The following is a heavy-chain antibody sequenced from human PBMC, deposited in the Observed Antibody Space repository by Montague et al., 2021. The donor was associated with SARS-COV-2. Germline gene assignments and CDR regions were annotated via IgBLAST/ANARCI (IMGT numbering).Heavy chain of an antibody. Sequence: SLRLSCAASGFTFNTYAMSWVRQAPGKGLEWVSVIYSGGSNTYYADSVKGRFTISRDNPKNTLYLQMNRLRAEDTAVYYCAKSPRAYSYAFDYWGQGTLVTVSS. CDR1: GFTFNTYA. CDR2: IYSGGSNT. J-gene: IGHJ4*02. D-gene: IGHD5-18*01. CDR3: AKSPRAYSYAFDY. V-gene: IGHV3-23*03.